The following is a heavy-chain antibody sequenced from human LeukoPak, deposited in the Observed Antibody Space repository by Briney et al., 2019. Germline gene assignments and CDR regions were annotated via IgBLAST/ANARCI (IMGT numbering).Heavy chain of an antibody. D-gene: IGHD2-15*01. V-gene: IGHV4-30-4*08. J-gene: IGHJ4*02. CDR2: IYYSGST. Sequence: SETLSLTCTVSGGSISSGDYYWSWIRQPPGKGLEWIGYIYYSGSTYYNPSLKSRVTISVDTSKNQFSLKLSSVTAADTAVYYCARDSQAVVGAPFDYWGPRTLVTVSS. CDR1: GGSISSGDYY. CDR3: ARDSQAVVGAPFDY.